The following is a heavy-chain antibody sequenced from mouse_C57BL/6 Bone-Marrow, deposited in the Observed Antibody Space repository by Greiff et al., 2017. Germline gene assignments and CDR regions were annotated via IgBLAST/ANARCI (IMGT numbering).Heavy chain of an antibody. CDR2: IWRGGST. CDR1: GFSLTSYG. CDR3: AKNWDYDNYYAMDY. V-gene: IGHV2-5*01. D-gene: IGHD2-4*01. Sequence: VHLVESGPGLVQPSQSLSITCTVSGFSLTSYGVHWVRQSPGKGLEWLGVIWRGGSTDYNAAFMSRLSITKDNSKSQVFFKMNSLQADDTAIYYSAKNWDYDNYYAMDYWGQGTSVTVSS. J-gene: IGHJ4*01.